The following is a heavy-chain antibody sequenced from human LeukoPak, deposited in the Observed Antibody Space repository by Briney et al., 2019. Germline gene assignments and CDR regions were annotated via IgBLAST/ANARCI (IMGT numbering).Heavy chain of an antibody. CDR1: GFTVSSNY. V-gene: IGHV3-53*01. CDR3: AREVGAADAFDI. D-gene: IGHD1-26*01. Sequence: GGSLRLSCAASGFTVSSNYMSWVRQAPGKGLEWVSVIYSGGSTYYADSVKGRITISRDNSKNTLYLQMNSLRAEDTAVYYCAREVGAADAFDIWGQGTMVTVSS. CDR2: IYSGGST. J-gene: IGHJ3*02.